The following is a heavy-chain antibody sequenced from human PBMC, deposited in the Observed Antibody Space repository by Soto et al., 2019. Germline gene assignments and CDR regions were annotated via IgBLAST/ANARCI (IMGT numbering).Heavy chain of an antibody. Sequence: SETLSLTCTVSGGSISSYYWSWIRQPPGKGLEWIGYIYYSGSTNYNPSLKSRVTISVDTSKNQFSLKLSSVTAADTAVYYCARFLDPGDYYYYYGMDVWGQGTMVTVSS. CDR3: ARFLDPGDYYYYYGMDV. J-gene: IGHJ6*02. V-gene: IGHV4-59*01. D-gene: IGHD1-1*01. CDR1: GGSISSYY. CDR2: IYYSGST.